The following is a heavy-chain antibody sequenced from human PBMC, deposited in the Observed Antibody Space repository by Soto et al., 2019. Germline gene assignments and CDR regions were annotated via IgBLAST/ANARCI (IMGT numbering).Heavy chain of an antibody. J-gene: IGHJ3*02. Sequence: PGESLKISCKGSGYSFTTYWIGWVRQMPGKGLEWMGIIYPGDSDTRYSPSFQGQFTISADKSISTAYLQWSSLKASDTAMYYCARRIAARRKYDAFDIWGQGTMVTVS. CDR2: IYPGDSDT. CDR1: GYSFTTYW. V-gene: IGHV5-51*01. D-gene: IGHD6-13*01. CDR3: ARRIAARRKYDAFDI.